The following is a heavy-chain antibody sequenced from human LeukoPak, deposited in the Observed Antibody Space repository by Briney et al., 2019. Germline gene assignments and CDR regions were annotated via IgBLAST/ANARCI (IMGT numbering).Heavy chain of an antibody. J-gene: IGHJ4*02. D-gene: IGHD5-12*01. CDR1: GFTFSSDG. CDR3: AREFSSGYQDY. Sequence: PGGSLRLSCAAPGFTFSSDGMHWVRQAPGKGLEWVAVVWSDGNNKFYGDAVKGRFTISRDNSKSTLYLQMNSLRAEDTAVYYCAREFSSGYQDYWGQGTLVTVSS. V-gene: IGHV3-33*01. CDR2: VWSDGNNK.